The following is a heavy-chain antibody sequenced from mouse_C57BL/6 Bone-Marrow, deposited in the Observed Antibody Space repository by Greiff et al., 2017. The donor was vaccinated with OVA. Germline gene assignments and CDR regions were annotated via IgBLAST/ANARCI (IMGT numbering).Heavy chain of an antibody. V-gene: IGHV1-69*01. CDR2: IDPSDSYT. J-gene: IGHJ3*01. Sequence: QVQLQQPGAELVMPGASVKLSCKASGYTFTSYWMHWVKQRPGQGLEWIGEIDPSDSYTNYNQKFKGKSTLTVDKSSSTAYMQLSSLTSEDSAVYYCARSGAFYYDDDGGFDYWGQGTLVTVSA. CDR3: ARSGAFYYDDDGGFDY. D-gene: IGHD2-4*01. CDR1: GYTFTSYW.